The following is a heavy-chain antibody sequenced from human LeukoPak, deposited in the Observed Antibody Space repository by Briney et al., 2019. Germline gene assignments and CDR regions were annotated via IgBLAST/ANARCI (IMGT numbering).Heavy chain of an antibody. CDR1: GYTFTSYA. D-gene: IGHD6-19*01. V-gene: IGHV1-3*01. CDR3: ASEDSSGWYMVDY. Sequence: ASVKVPCKASGYTFTSYAMHWVRQAPGQRLGWMGWINAGNGNTKYSQKFQGRVTITRDTSASTAYMELSSLRSEDTAVYYCASEDSSGWYMVDYWGQGTLVTVSS. J-gene: IGHJ4*02. CDR2: INAGNGNT.